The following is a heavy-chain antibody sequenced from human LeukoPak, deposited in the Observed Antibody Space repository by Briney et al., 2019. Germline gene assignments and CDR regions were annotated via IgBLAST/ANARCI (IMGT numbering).Heavy chain of an antibody. CDR3: AREEADSSSWRALYYYYYGMDV. V-gene: IGHV3-74*01. D-gene: IGHD6-13*01. J-gene: IGHJ6*02. Sequence: GGSLRLSCAASGFTLSSYWMHWVRQAPGKGLMWVSVIYTDDISTNYADSVKGRFTISRDNAENTLYLQMNSLRAEDTAVYYCAREEADSSSWRALYYYYYGMDVWGQGTTVTVSS. CDR2: IYTDDIST. CDR1: GFTLSSYW.